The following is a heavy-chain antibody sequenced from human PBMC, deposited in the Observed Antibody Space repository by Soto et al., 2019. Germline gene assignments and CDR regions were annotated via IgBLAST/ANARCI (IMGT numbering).Heavy chain of an antibody. D-gene: IGHD6-13*01. Sequence: GGSLRLSCAASGFTFSSYAMHWVRQAPGKGLEWVAVISYDGSNKYYADSVKGRFTISRDNSKNTLYLQMNSLRAEDTAVYYCARDVLAVIAAAGIPYDYWGQGTLVTVSS. CDR2: ISYDGSNK. V-gene: IGHV3-30-3*01. J-gene: IGHJ4*02. CDR1: GFTFSSYA. CDR3: ARDVLAVIAAAGIPYDY.